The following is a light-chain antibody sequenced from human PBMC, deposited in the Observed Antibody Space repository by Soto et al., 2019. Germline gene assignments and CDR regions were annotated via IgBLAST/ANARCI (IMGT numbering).Light chain of an antibody. CDR3: QQRRNWQT. CDR2: GAS. V-gene: IGKV3-15*01. Sequence: EILMTQSPSTLAVSPGEGVTLSCRAGQSVRSNLAWYQQKPGQAPRLLIHGASTRATGIPARFSGSGSGTDFTLTISSLEPEDSAVYYCQQRRNWQTFGQGTRLEIK. CDR1: QSVRSN. J-gene: IGKJ5*01.